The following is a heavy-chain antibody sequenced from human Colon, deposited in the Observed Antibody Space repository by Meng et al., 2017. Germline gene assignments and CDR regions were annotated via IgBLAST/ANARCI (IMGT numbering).Heavy chain of an antibody. D-gene: IGHD2-15*01. CDR3: ARVVSLVVKGNWFDS. Sequence: QVQLPESGPGLVEPSGTLSLTCEVSGGSISSSQWWSWVRQPPGKGLEWIGQIYLGGTTYDNPSLKTRLTMSVDTSKNQFSLKLTSVTAADTAVYYCARVVSLVVKGNWFDSWGQGTLVTVSS. CDR1: GGSISSSQW. J-gene: IGHJ5*01. V-gene: IGHV4-4*02. CDR2: IYLGGTT.